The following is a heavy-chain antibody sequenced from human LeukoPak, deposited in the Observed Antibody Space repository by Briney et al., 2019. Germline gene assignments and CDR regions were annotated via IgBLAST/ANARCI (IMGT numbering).Heavy chain of an antibody. D-gene: IGHD3-3*01. CDR3: AREVDFWSGPRGGWFDP. CDR2: IYSGGST. V-gene: IGHV3-66*01. Sequence: PGGSLRLSCAASGFTFSSYAMSWVRQAPGKGLEWVSVIYSGGSTYYADSVKGRFTISRDNSKNTLYLQMNSLRAEDTAVYYCAREVDFWSGPRGGWFDPWGQGTLVTVSS. CDR1: GFTFSSYA. J-gene: IGHJ5*02.